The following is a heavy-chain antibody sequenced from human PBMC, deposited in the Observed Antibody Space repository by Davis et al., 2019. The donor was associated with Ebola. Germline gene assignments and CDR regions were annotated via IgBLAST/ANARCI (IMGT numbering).Heavy chain of an antibody. CDR1: GFTFSSYW. CDR3: ARDFGGGLD. V-gene: IGHV3-66*01. Sequence: GESLKISCAASGFTFSSYWMHWVRQAPGKGLEWVSVIDRVGTTFYADSVKGRFTISRDDSKNTLYLQMYSLRVEDTAVYYCARDFGGGLDWGQGTLVTVSS. D-gene: IGHD3-16*01. J-gene: IGHJ4*02. CDR2: IDRVGTT.